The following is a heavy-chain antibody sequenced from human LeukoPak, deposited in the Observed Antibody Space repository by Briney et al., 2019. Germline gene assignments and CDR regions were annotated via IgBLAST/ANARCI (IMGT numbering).Heavy chain of an antibody. J-gene: IGHJ5*02. CDR3: ARDLFRLNHRSQYSGSYWFDP. CDR2: ISAYNGNT. D-gene: IGHD1-26*01. Sequence: ASVKVSCKASGGTFRSYAISWVRQAPGQGLEWMGWISAYNGNTNYAQKLQGRVTMTTDTSTSTAYMELRSLRSDDTAVYYCARDLFRLNHRSQYSGSYWFDPWGQGTLVTVSS. V-gene: IGHV1-18*01. CDR1: GGTFRSYA.